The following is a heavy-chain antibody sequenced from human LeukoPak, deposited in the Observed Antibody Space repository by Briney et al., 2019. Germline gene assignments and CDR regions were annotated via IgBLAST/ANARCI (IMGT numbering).Heavy chain of an antibody. CDR3: ARAHRDYDFCYGMDV. V-gene: IGHV1-46*01. Sequence: GASVKVSCKASGYTFTSYYMHWVRQAPGQGLEWMGITNPSGGSTSYAQKFQGRVTMTRDTSTSTVYMELSSLRSEDTAVYYCARAHRDYDFCYGMDVWGQGTTVTVSS. CDR2: TNPSGGST. D-gene: IGHD3-3*01. CDR1: GYTFTSYY. J-gene: IGHJ6*02.